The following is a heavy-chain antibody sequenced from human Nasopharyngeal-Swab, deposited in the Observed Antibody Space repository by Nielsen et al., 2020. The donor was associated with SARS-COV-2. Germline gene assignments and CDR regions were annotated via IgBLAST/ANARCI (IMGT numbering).Heavy chain of an antibody. V-gene: IGHV3-23*01. CDR1: GFTFSNYA. Sequence: GESLKISCAASGFTFSNYAMSWVRQAPGKGLEWVSSISGSVGSTYYADSVKGRFTISRDNSKNTLSLQMNSLRAEDTAVYCCAKDGEEQQLVRYFQHWGQGTLVTVSS. J-gene: IGHJ1*01. D-gene: IGHD6-13*01. CDR2: ISGSVGST. CDR3: AKDGEEQQLVRYFQH.